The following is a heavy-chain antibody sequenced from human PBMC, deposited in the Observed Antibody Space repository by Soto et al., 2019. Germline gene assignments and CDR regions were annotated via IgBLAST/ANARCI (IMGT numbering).Heavy chain of an antibody. CDR3: AKDVVPAATSGMDV. D-gene: IGHD2-2*01. Sequence: GGSLRLSCAASGFTFSSYGMHWVRQAPGKGLEWVAVISYDGSNKYYADSVKGRFTISRDNSKNTLYLQMNSLRAEDTAVYYCAKDVVPAATSGMDVWGQGTTVTVSS. V-gene: IGHV3-30*18. J-gene: IGHJ6*02. CDR1: GFTFSSYG. CDR2: ISYDGSNK.